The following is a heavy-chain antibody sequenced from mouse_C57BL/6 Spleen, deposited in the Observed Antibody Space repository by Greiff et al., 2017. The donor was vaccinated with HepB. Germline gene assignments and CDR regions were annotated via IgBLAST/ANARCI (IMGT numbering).Heavy chain of an antibody. Sequence: EVKLQESGAELVRPGASVKLSCTASGFNIKDDYMHWVKQRPEQGLEWIGWIDPENGDTEYASKFQGKATITADTSSNTAYLQLSSLTSEDTAVYYCTTRITTVVADFDYWGQGTTLTVSS. V-gene: IGHV14-4*01. CDR2: IDPENGDT. CDR1: GFNIKDDY. J-gene: IGHJ2*01. D-gene: IGHD1-1*01. CDR3: TTRITTVVADFDY.